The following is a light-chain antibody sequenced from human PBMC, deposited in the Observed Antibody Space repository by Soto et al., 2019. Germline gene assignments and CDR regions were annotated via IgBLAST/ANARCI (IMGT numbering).Light chain of an antibody. CDR2: KAS. J-gene: IGKJ1*01. CDR3: QHYNSYSEA. Sequence: DIQMTQSPSTLSVSVGDRVTITCRASQTISSWLAWYQQKPGKAPKLLIYKASTLKSGVPSRLRGSGYGTELTITISSLQNDDFETYYCQHYNSYSEAFGQGTKVDIK. V-gene: IGKV1-5*03. CDR1: QTISSW.